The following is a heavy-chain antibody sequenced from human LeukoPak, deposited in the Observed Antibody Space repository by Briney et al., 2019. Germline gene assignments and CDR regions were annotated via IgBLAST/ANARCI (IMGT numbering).Heavy chain of an antibody. J-gene: IGHJ6*02. CDR3: AREGYSVVYYYYGMDV. D-gene: IGHD4-11*01. CDR2: ISAYNGNT. CDR1: GYTFTSYG. Sequence: ASVKVSCKASGYTFTSYGISWVRQAPGQGLEWMGWISAYNGNTNYAQKLQGRVTMTTDTSTSTAYMELRSLRSDDTAVYYCAREGYSVVYYYYGMDVWGQGTTVTVSS. V-gene: IGHV1-18*01.